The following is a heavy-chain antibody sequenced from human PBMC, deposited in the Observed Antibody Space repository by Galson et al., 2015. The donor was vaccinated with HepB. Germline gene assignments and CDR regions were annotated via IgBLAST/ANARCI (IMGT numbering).Heavy chain of an antibody. CDR3: ARDPPLSRAAAGMGFDY. Sequence: SLRLSCAASGFTFSDYYMSWIRQAPGKGLEWVSYISSSGSTIYYADSVKGRFTISRDNAKNSLYLQMNSLRAEDTAVYYCARDPPLSRAAAGMGFDYWGQGTLVTVSS. J-gene: IGHJ4*02. D-gene: IGHD6-13*01. V-gene: IGHV3-11*01. CDR1: GFTFSDYY. CDR2: ISSSGSTI.